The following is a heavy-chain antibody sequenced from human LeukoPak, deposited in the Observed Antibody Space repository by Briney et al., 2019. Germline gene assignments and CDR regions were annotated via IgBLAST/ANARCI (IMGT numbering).Heavy chain of an antibody. D-gene: IGHD3-3*01. CDR3: AREHYDFWSGYYTLNWFDP. CDR1: GYTFTGYY. J-gene: IGHJ5*02. V-gene: IGHV1-18*04. CDR2: ISAYNGNT. Sequence: ASVKVSCKASGYTFTGYYMHWVRQAPGQGLEWMGWISAYNGNTNYAQKLQGRVTMTTDTSTSTAYMELRSLRSDDTAVYYCAREHYDFWSGYYTLNWFDPWGQGTLVTVSS.